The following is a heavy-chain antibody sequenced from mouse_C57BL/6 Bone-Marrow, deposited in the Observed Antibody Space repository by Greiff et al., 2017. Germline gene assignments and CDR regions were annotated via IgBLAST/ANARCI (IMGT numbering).Heavy chain of an antibody. D-gene: IGHD1-1*01. J-gene: IGHJ3*01. V-gene: IGHV3-8*01. CDR2: ISYSGST. CDR1: GYSITSDY. Sequence: VQLQQSGPGLAKPSQTLSLTCSVTGYSITSDYWNWIRKFPGNKLEYMGYISYSGSTYYNPSLKSRISITRDTSKNQYYLQLNSVTTEDTATYYCAIYYYYVPSWFAYWGQGTLVTVSA. CDR3: AIYYYYVPSWFAY.